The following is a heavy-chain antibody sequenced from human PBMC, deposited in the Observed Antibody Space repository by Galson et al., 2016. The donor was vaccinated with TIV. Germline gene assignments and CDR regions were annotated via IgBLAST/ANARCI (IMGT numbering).Heavy chain of an antibody. D-gene: IGHD1-1*01. V-gene: IGHV1-2*02. CDR1: GYTFTGYF. CDR2: INSNSGGT. J-gene: IGHJ6*02. Sequence: SVKVSCKASGYTFTGYFVHWVRQAPGQGLEWMGWINSNSGGTNFAQKFQDRVTMTRDTSISTVYMEVSRLKTDDTAVYYCAKDRRRGYLSYNGMDVWGQGTTVIVAS. CDR3: AKDRRRGYLSYNGMDV.